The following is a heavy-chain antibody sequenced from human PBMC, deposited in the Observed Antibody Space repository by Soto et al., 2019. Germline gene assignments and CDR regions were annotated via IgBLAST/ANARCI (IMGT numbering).Heavy chain of an antibody. J-gene: IGHJ3*02. CDR2: MNPNSGNT. CDR1: GYTFTSYD. Sequence: GXSVKVSYNASGYTFTSYDINWVRQATGQGLEWMGWMNPNSGNTGYAQKFQGRVTMTRNTSISTAYMEMSSLRSEDTAVYYCARGFSAFDIWGQGTMVTVSS. CDR3: ARGFSAFDI. V-gene: IGHV1-8*01.